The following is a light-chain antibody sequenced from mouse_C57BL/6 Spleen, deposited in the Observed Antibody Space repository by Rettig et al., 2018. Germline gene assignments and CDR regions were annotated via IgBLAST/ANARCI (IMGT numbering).Light chain of an antibody. CDR1: QDVSTA. J-gene: IGKJ1*01. CDR2: WAS. Sequence: DIVMTQSHKFMSTSVGDRVSITCKASQDVSTAVAWYQQKPGQSPKLLIYWASTRHTGVPDRFTGSGSGTDYTLTISSEQAEDLALCCCQQRYSTPPTFGGSTKLEIK. V-gene: IGKV6-25*01. CDR3: QQRYSTPPT.